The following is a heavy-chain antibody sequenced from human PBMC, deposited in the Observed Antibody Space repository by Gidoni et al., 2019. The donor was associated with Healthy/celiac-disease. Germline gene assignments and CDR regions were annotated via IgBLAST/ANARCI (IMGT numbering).Heavy chain of an antibody. V-gene: IGHV1-69*02. D-gene: IGHD3-22*01. J-gene: IGHJ4*02. Sequence: QVQLVQSGAEVKKPGSSVKVSCKASGGTFSSYTLSWVRQAPGQGLEWMGRIIPILGIANYAQKFQGRVTITADKSTSTAYMELSSLRSEDTAVYYCARPDSSGYQSRFDYWGQGTLVTVSS. CDR3: ARPDSSGYQSRFDY. CDR2: IIPILGIA. CDR1: GGTFSSYT.